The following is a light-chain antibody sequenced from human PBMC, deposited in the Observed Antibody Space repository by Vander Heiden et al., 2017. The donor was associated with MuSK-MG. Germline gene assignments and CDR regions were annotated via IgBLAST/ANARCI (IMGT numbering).Light chain of an antibody. Sequence: DIQMTQSPSTLSASVGDRVTITCRASQSISSWLAWYQQKPGKAPKLLIYDASSLERGVQSRFSGSGAGTEFTLTSSSRQTDDFATYYCQQYNTWTFGQGTKVEIK. CDR2: DAS. CDR3: QQYNTWT. V-gene: IGKV1-5*01. J-gene: IGKJ1*01. CDR1: QSISSW.